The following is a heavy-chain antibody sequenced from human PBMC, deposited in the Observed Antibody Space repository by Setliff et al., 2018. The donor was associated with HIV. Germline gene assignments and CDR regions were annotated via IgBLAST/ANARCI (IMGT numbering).Heavy chain of an antibody. D-gene: IGHD2-2*01. CDR1: GGSFSGWY. CDR2: IEYGGST. J-gene: IGHJ6*02. Sequence: SETLSLTCAVYGGSFSGWYWTWIRLIPGKGLEWIGEIEYGGSTTYDPSLESRVTISVDTSKTQFSLKLSDVTVADTGIYYCARGPARRYRFSTVYGLWGPGTRVTVSS. V-gene: IGHV4-34*01. CDR3: ARGPARRYRFSTVYGL.